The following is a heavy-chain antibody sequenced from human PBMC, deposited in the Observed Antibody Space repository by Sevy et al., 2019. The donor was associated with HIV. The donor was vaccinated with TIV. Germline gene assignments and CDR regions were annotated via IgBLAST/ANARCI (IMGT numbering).Heavy chain of an antibody. CDR3: TRGQYSSSSWRWYYFDY. D-gene: IGHD6-6*01. V-gene: IGHV3-49*03. CDR2: IRSKAYGGTT. Sequence: GGSLRLSCTGAGFTFGDYAMSWFRQAPGKGLEWVGFIRSKAYGGTTEYAASVKGIFTISRDDSKTIAYLQMNSLKTEDTAVYYCTRGQYSSSSWRWYYFDYWGQGTLVTVSS. CDR1: GFTFGDYA. J-gene: IGHJ4*02.